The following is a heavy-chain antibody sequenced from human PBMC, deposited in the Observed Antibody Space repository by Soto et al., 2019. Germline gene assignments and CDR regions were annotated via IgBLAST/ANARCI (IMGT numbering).Heavy chain of an antibody. CDR2: IRPIFCTP. CDR3: TWSDTRNGYNQEYYFDY. Sequence: SXKVSCKTSGGTXRDNGSRLVRQAPGQGLEWIGWIRPIFCTPDYAQRFQGRVTITADDSATTAFIELRVLRREDTAVYFCTWSDTRNGYNQEYYFDYWGKGPRVTVSS. CDR1: GGTXRDNG. J-gene: IGHJ4*02. D-gene: IGHD5-12*01. V-gene: IGHV1-69*13.